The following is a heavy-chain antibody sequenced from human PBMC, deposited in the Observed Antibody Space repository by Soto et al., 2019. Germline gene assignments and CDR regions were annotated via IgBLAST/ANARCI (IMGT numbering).Heavy chain of an antibody. CDR1: GGSISGGVHS. CDR2: IFDRGST. J-gene: IGHJ2*01. V-gene: IGHV4-30-4*01. D-gene: IGHD4-17*01. Sequence: QVQLQESGPGLVKPSETLSLTCTVSGGSISGGVHSWSWIRQPPGTGLEWIGHIFDRGSTYYNPTLKSRLTISVDTSKNQFSLRLSSGTAAHTAVYYCARELMPLTIDWYCDLWGRGTLVTVSS. CDR3: ARELMPLTIDWYCDL.